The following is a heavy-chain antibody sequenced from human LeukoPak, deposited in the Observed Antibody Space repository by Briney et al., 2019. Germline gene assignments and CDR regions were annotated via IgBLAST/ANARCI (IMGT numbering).Heavy chain of an antibody. D-gene: IGHD3-22*01. CDR2: INPSGGST. V-gene: IGHV1-46*01. Sequence: ASVKVSCKASGYTFTSYYMHWVRQAPGQGLEWMGIINPSGGSTSYAQKFQGRVTMTRDTSTSTVYMELSSLRSEDTAAYYCARDPAYDSRIYYFDYWGQGTLVTVSS. J-gene: IGHJ4*02. CDR3: ARDPAYDSRIYYFDY. CDR1: GYTFTSYY.